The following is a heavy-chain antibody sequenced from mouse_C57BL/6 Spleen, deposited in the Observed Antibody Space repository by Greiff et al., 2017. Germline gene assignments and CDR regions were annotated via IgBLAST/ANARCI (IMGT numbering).Heavy chain of an antibody. V-gene: IGHV5-9-1*02. CDR2: ISSGGDYI. J-gene: IGHJ3*01. CDR3: TRGSYDYDVGWFAY. Sequence: EVMLVESGEGLVKPGGSLKLSCAASGFTFSSYAMSWVRQTPEKRLEWVAYISSGGDYIYYADTVKGRFTISRDNARNTLYLQMSSLKSEDTAMYYCTRGSYDYDVGWFAYWGQGTLVTVSA. D-gene: IGHD2-4*01. CDR1: GFTFSSYA.